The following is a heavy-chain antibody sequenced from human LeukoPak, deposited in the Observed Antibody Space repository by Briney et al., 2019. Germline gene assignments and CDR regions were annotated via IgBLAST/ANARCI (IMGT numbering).Heavy chain of an antibody. D-gene: IGHD3-3*01. J-gene: IGHJ6*02. CDR2: ISYDGSNK. CDR3: ARPEATVLRFLEWLPDELNYYYYGMDV. Sequence: GGSLRLSCAASGFTFSSYAMHWVRQAPGKGLEWVAVISYDGSNKYYADSVKGRFTISRDNSKNTLYLQMNSLRAEDTAVYYCARPEATVLRFLEWLPDELNYYYYGMDVWGQGTTVTVSS. CDR1: GFTFSSYA. V-gene: IGHV3-30*04.